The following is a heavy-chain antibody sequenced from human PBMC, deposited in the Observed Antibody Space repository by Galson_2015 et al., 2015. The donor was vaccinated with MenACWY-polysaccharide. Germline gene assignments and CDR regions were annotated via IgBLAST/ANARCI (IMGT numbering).Heavy chain of an antibody. V-gene: IGHV3-23*01. D-gene: IGHD1-7*01. CDR3: AKYGGKIGSTSPPPYYFDS. J-gene: IGHJ4*02. CDR2: IFGGDEDT. Sequence: SLRLSCAASGFTFSTYAMGWGRQAPGEGLEGVSSIFGGDEDTYYTGSVKGRGTISRDNSKNTLYLQMNSLRAEDTAVYYCAKYGGKIGSTSPPPYYFDSWGQGTLVTVSS. CDR1: GFTFSTYA.